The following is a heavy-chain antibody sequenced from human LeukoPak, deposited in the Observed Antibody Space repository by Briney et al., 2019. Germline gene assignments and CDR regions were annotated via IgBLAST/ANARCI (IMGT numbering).Heavy chain of an antibody. Sequence: GGSLRLSCTICGFIFSNYSISWVSQAPGKGPEWVSGVRGRGSTFYSDSVKGRFTISRDNPKNTVYLQMNSLRADDTAVYYCANEEAEVGLPNFHSWGQGTLVTVSS. V-gene: IGHV3-23*01. CDR2: VRGRGST. CDR3: ANEEAEVGLPNFHS. J-gene: IGHJ4*02. CDR1: GFIFSNYS.